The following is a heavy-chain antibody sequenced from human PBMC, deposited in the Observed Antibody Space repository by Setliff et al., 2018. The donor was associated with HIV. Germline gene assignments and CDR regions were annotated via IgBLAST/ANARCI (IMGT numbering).Heavy chain of an antibody. CDR3: ARGFSSAFFHEFFDY. J-gene: IGHJ4*02. CDR1: GDSMNDYY. D-gene: IGHD3-22*01. CDR2: VYNSGST. V-gene: IGHV4-4*07. Sequence: SETLPLTCTVSGDSMNDYYWSWIRQTAGKGLEWIGRVYNSGSTNYNPSFMSRVSISVDTSKSQFSLKLRSVTAADTAVYFCARGFSSAFFHEFFDYWGQGTLVTVSS.